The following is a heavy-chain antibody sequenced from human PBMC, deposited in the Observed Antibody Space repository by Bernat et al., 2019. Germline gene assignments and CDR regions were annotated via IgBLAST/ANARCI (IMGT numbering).Heavy chain of an antibody. CDR2: INPKSGDT. D-gene: IGHD4-17*01. Sequence: QVQLVQSGTEVKKPGASVKVSCKASGYTFTGYYMHWVRQAPGQGREYMGWINPKSGDTHYTQNFQGRVTMTRDTSIRTVYMEVSRLRSDDTAVYFCARDPDVYGDSLTWFDPWGQGTLVAVSS. CDR1: GYTFTGYY. J-gene: IGHJ5*02. CDR3: ARDPDVYGDSLTWFDP. V-gene: IGHV1-2*02.